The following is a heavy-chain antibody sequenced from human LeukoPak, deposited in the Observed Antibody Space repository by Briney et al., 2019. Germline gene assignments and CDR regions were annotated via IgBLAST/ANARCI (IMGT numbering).Heavy chain of an antibody. Sequence: ASVKVSCKASGFTFTSSAVQWVRQARGQRLEWIGLIVVGSGNTNYAQKFQERVTITRDMSTSTAYMELSSLRSEDTAVYYCAAAGVVPAALGYYYGMDVWGKGTTVTVSS. CDR1: GFTFTSSA. CDR3: AAAGVVPAALGYYYGMDV. D-gene: IGHD2-2*01. CDR2: IVVGSGNT. J-gene: IGHJ6*04. V-gene: IGHV1-58*01.